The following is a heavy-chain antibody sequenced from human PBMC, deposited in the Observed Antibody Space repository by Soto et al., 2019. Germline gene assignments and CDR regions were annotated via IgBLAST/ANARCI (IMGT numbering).Heavy chain of an antibody. Sequence: KTSETLSLTCGVSGGTVASSHWWSWVRQSPGGGLEWIGNVYHTGDTNFNPSLQSRVTISVDKSNSQFSLRLNSLTAADTAVYFCAREIVTAGGNNYFDPWGPGTLVTVSS. D-gene: IGHD2-21*02. V-gene: IGHV4-4*02. CDR1: GGTVASSHW. CDR3: AREIVTAGGNNYFDP. CDR2: VYHTGDT. J-gene: IGHJ5*02.